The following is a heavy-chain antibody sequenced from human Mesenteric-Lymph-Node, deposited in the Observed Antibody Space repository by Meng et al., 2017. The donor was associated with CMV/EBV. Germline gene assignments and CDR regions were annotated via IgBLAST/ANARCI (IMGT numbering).Heavy chain of an antibody. D-gene: IGHD2-15*01. CDR1: GFTFSSYG. Sequence: GGSLRLSCAASGFTFSSYGMHWVRQAPGKGLEWVTFIRYGGSDKYYVDSVKGRFTISRDNSKNTLYLQMNSLRPEDTAVYYCAKDLPFVGYCSGASCYNFDYWGQGTLVTVSS. CDR2: IRYGGSDK. V-gene: IGHV3-30*02. J-gene: IGHJ4*02. CDR3: AKDLPFVGYCSGASCYNFDY.